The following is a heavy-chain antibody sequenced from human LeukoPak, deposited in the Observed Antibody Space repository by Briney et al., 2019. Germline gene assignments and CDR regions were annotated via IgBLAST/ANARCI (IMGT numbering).Heavy chain of an antibody. CDR2: ISGSAGST. CDR1: GFTFSSYA. J-gene: IGHJ4*02. D-gene: IGHD3-3*01. CDR3: AKVDGITIFEVFDY. V-gene: IGHV3-23*01. Sequence: GGSLRLSCAASGFTFSSYAMSRVRQAPGKGLEWVSAISGSAGSTYYADSVKGRFTISRDNSKNTLYLQMNSLRAEDTALYYCAKVDGITIFEVFDYWGQGTLVTVSS.